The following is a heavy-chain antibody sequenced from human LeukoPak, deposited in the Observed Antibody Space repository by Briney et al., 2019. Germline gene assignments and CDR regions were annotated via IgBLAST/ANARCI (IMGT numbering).Heavy chain of an antibody. CDR3: ASGERGYSYGPLDY. J-gene: IGHJ4*02. V-gene: IGHV4-61*05. D-gene: IGHD5-18*01. Sequence: SETLSLTCTVSGGSISSSSYYWGWTRQPPGKGLEWIGYIFYAGSTTYNPSLKSRVTISIDTSKNQFSLKLSSVTAADTAVYYCASGERGYSYGPLDYWGQGTLVTVSS. CDR2: IFYAGST. CDR1: GGSISSSSYY.